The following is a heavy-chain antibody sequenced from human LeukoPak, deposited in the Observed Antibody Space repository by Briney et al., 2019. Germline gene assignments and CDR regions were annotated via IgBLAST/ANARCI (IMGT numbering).Heavy chain of an antibody. CDR2: INHSGST. CDR1: GGSFSGYY. J-gene: IGHJ3*02. CDR3: ARQRPDAAFDI. Sequence: SETLSLTCAVYGGSFSGYYWSGIRQPPGKGLEWIGEINHSGSTNYNPSLKSRVTISVDTSKNQFSLKLSSVTAADTAVYYCARQRPDAAFDIWGQGTMVTVSS. V-gene: IGHV4-34*01.